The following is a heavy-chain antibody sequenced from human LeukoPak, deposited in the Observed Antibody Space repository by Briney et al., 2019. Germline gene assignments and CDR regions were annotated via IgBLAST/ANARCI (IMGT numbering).Heavy chain of an antibody. Sequence: GGSLRLSCAASGFTFSFYAIHWVRQAPGKGLEWVAVTSYDGGDKYYADSVKGRFTISRDNSKSTLYLEMSSLRAEDTAVYYCARGGYFDILTGYYQTQYYYPMDVWGRGTTVTASS. V-gene: IGHV3-30*04. CDR2: TSYDGGDK. CDR3: ARGGYFDILTGYYQTQYYYPMDV. J-gene: IGHJ6*02. CDR1: GFTFSFYA. D-gene: IGHD3-9*01.